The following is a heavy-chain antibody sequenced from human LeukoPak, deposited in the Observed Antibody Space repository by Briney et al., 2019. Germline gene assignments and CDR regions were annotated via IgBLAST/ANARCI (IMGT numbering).Heavy chain of an antibody. CDR1: GFTFSSYA. J-gene: IGHJ4*02. V-gene: IGHV3-23*01. CDR3: AKDPGTEYDFWSGYAGYFDY. CDR2: ISGSGGST. Sequence: PGGSLRLSCAASGFTFSSYAMSWVRQAPGKGLEWVSAISGSGGSTYYADCVKGRFTISRDNSKNTLYLQMNSLRAEDTAVYYCAKDPGTEYDFWSGYAGYFDYWGQGTLVTVSS. D-gene: IGHD3-3*01.